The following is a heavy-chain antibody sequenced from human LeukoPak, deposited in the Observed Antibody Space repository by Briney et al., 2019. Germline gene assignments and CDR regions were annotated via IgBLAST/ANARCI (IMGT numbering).Heavy chain of an antibody. V-gene: IGHV3-30*02. J-gene: IGHJ5*02. CDR3: AKFRARGYSYGPLDFDP. Sequence: PGGSLRLSCAASGFTFNTYGMHWVRQAPGKGLEWVAFIRYDGSNKYYADSVKGRFTISRDNSKNTLYLQMNSLRAEDTAVYYCAKFRARGYSYGPLDFDPWGQGTLVTVSS. CDR1: GFTFNTYG. D-gene: IGHD5-18*01. CDR2: IRYDGSNK.